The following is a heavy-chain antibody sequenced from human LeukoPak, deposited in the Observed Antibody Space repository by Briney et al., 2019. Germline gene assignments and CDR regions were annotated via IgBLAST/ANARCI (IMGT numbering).Heavy chain of an antibody. Sequence: GGSLRLSCAASGFTLSSYAMHWVRQAPGKGLEWVAVISYDGSNKYYADSVKGRFTISRDNSKNTLYLQMNSLRAEDTAVYYCARADSGSYYNYYYYGMDVWGQGTTVTVSS. CDR1: GFTLSSYA. CDR2: ISYDGSNK. D-gene: IGHD1-26*01. CDR3: ARADSGSYYNYYYYGMDV. J-gene: IGHJ6*02. V-gene: IGHV3-30-3*01.